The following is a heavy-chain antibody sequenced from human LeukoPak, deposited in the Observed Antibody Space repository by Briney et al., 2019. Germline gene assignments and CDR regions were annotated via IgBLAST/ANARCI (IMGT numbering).Heavy chain of an antibody. CDR2: TYYRSKWFN. D-gene: IGHD1-26*01. Sequence: PSQTLSLTCAISGDSVSRKSAAWNWIRQSPSRGLEWLGRTYYRSKWFNEYAVSVKSRITINPDTSKNQFSLQLSSVTPEDTAVYYCVGQKPGLQAFDIWGQGTMVTVSS. J-gene: IGHJ3*02. CDR3: VGQKPGLQAFDI. CDR1: GDSVSRKSAA. V-gene: IGHV6-1*01.